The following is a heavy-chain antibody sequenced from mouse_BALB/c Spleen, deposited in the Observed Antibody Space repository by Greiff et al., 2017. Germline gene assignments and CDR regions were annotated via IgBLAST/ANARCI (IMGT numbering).Heavy chain of an antibody. J-gene: IGHJ3*01. V-gene: IGHV1-7*01. CDR1: GYTFTSYW. D-gene: IGHD1-1*01. CDR2: INPSTGYT. Sequence: VQLQQSGAELAKPGASVKMSCKASGYTFTSYWMHWVKQRPGQGLEWIGYINPSTGYTEYNQKFKDKATLTADKSSSTAYMQLSSLTSEDSAVYYCARSGFHYYGSSWFAYWGQGTLVTVSA. CDR3: ARSGFHYYGSSWFAY.